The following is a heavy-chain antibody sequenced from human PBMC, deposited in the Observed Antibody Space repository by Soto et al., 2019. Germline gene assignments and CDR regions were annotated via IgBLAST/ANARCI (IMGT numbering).Heavy chain of an antibody. CDR2: INPRGGST. CDR1: GYTFTRYY. V-gene: IGHV1-46*01. J-gene: IGHJ5*02. D-gene: IGHD3-3*01. Sequence: ASVKVSCKASGYTFTRYYIHWVRQAPGQGLEWMGIINPRGGSTTYAQKFQGRVTLTNDTSTSTAYMELSSLRSDDTAVYFCARVPITIFGVVNSWFDPWGQGTLVTVSS. CDR3: ARVPITIFGVVNSWFDP.